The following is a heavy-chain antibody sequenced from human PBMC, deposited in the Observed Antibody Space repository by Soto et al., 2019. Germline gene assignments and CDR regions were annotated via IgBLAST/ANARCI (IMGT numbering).Heavy chain of an antibody. CDR2: INHSGST. CDR1: GGSFSGYS. J-gene: IGHJ6*02. CDR3: ASDGTRFLEWFMPGEDYGMDL. D-gene: IGHD3-3*01. V-gene: IGHV4-34*01. Sequence: QVQLQQWGAGLLKPSETLSLTCAVYGGSFSGYSWSWIRQPPGKGLEWIAEINHSGSTNYSPSLTGRVTISVDTSRKQFSLKLSSVTAADTAVYYCASDGTRFLEWFMPGEDYGMDLWGQGTTVTVSS.